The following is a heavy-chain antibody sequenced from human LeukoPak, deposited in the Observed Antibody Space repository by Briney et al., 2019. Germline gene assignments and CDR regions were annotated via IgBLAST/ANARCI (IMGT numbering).Heavy chain of an antibody. D-gene: IGHD3-10*01. CDR3: ARDRKARGVIQAPGDY. CDR2: ISYDGSNK. J-gene: IGHJ4*02. V-gene: IGHV3-30-3*01. CDR1: GFTFSSYA. Sequence: GGSLRLSCAASGFTFSSYAMHWVRQAPGKGLEWVAVISYDGSNKYYADSVKGRFTISRDNSKNTLYLQMNSLRAEDTAVYYCARDRKARGVIQAPGDYWGQGTLVTVSS.